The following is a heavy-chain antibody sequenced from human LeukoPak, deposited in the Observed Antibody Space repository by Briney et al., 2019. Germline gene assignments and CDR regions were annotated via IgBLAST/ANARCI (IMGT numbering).Heavy chain of an antibody. CDR1: GYTFSDYG. V-gene: IGHV1-18*01. J-gene: IGHJ6*02. CDR2: ISAYSGNT. Sequence: APVKVSCKASGYTFSDYGITWVRQAPGQGPEWTGWISAYSGNTNYGQKFQGRVTMTTDTSTTTAYMELRSLRSDDTALYFCARGSLSGYEGAMDVWGQGTTVTVSS. CDR3: ARGSLSGYEGAMDV. D-gene: IGHD5-12*01.